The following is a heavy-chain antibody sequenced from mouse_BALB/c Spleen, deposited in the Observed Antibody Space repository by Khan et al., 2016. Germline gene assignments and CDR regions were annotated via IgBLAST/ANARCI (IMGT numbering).Heavy chain of an antibody. CDR1: GDSITSGY. D-gene: IGHD1-1*01. CDR2: ISHSGST. V-gene: IGHV3-8*02. CDR3: ARYDSSTYVRGMDY. J-gene: IGHJ4*01. Sequence: EVQLQESGPSLVKLSQTLSLTCSVTGDSITSGYWNWIRNFPGNKLEYMGYISHSGSTYYNPSLKSRISITRDTSKNQYYLQLNSVTTEDTATYYCARYDSSTYVRGMDYWGQGTSVTVSS.